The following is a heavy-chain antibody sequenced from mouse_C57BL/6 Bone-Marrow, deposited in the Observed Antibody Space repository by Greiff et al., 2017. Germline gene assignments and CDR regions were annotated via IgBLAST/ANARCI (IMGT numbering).Heavy chain of an antibody. D-gene: IGHD1-1*01. J-gene: IGHJ1*03. Sequence: QVQLQQPGPELVKPGASVKLSCKASGYTFTSYDINWVKQRPGQGLEWIGWIYPRDGSTKYNEKFKGKATLTVDTSSSTAYMVLHSLSSEDSAVYFCARLEFDVISGDWYFDVWGTGTTVTVSS. CDR1: GYTFTSYD. CDR3: ARLEFDVISGDWYFDV. V-gene: IGHV1-85*01. CDR2: IYPRDGST.